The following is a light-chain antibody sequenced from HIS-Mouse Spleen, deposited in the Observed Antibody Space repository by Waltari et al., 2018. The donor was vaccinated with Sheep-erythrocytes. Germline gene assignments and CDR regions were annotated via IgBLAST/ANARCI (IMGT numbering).Light chain of an antibody. CDR2: QDS. J-gene: IGLJ2*01. Sequence: SYERTQPPSVSVSPGQTASITVPGDKWGDKYACWYQQKPGQSPVLVIYQDSKRPSGIPERFSGYNSGNTATLTISGTQAMDEADYYCQAWDSSTAVLGGGTKLTVL. CDR3: QAWDSSTAV. CDR1: KWGDKY. V-gene: IGLV3-1*01.